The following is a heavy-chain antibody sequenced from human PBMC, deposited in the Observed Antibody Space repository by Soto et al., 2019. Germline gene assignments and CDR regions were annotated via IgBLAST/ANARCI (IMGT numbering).Heavy chain of an antibody. CDR2: INHSGST. Sequence: QVQLQQWGAGLLKPSETLSLTCAVYGGSFSGYYWSWIRQPPGKGLEWIGEINHSGSTNYNPSLKSRVTISVDTSKNKFSLKLSSVTAADTAVYYCARGITGYYYGSGSYDYWGQGTLVTVSS. V-gene: IGHV4-34*01. CDR3: ARGITGYYYGSGSYDY. J-gene: IGHJ4*02. CDR1: GGSFSGYY. D-gene: IGHD3-10*01.